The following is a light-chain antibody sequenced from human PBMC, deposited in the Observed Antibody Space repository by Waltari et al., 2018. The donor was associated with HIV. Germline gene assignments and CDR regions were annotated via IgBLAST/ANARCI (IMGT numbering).Light chain of an antibody. J-gene: IGKJ2*01. V-gene: IGKV1-5*03. CDR2: KAS. CDR3: QQYNSYPYT. Sequence: DLQKTKSPSSPHASVGERATTTCRASQSISSWLAWYQQKPGKAPKLLIYKASSLESGVPSRFSGSGSGTEFTLTISSLQPDDFATDYCQQYNSYPYTFGQGTKLEIK. CDR1: QSISSW.